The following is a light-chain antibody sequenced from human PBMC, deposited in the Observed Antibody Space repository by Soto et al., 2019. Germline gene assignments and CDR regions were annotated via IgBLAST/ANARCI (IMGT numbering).Light chain of an antibody. V-gene: IGLV1-47*02. Sequence: QSVLTQPPSASSTPGQTVTISCSGSTSNIGTFYVYWYQHLPGTAPKLLIYLGDQRASGVSDRFSGSKSGTSASLAINGLRSEDEADYHCAAWDDSLSGLVFGGGTKLTVL. J-gene: IGLJ2*01. CDR2: LGD. CDR3: AAWDDSLSGLV. CDR1: TSNIGTFY.